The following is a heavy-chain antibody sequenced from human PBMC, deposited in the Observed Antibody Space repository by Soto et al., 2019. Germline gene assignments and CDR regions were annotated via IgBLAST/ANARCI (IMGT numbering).Heavy chain of an antibody. V-gene: IGHV3-9*01. D-gene: IGHD3-22*01. CDR3: AASRPYDSSDYSGFHYGMDV. J-gene: IGHJ6*02. Sequence: EVQLVESGGDLVQPGRSLRLSCAASGFTFDDYAVHWVRQVPGKGLQWVSGLSWNGVTIGYAASVKGRFTISRDNAKKSLYLQMNGLRPDDTAFYYCAASRPYDSSDYSGFHYGMDVWGLGTTVTVS. CDR2: LSWNGVTI. CDR1: GFTFDDYA.